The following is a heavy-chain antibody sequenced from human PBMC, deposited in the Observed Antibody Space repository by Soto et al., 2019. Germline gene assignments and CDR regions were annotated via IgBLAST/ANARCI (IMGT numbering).Heavy chain of an antibody. D-gene: IGHD1-26*01. CDR1: GFTFSSYG. J-gene: IGHJ4*02. V-gene: IGHV3-33*01. CDR2: IWYDGSNK. Sequence: QVHLVESGGGVVQPGRSLRLSCAASGFTFSSYGMHWVRQAPGKGLEWVGLIWYDGSNKKYADSVKGRFTMSRDSSKNTLFLQMNSLSPEDTAVYYCARDRGIEGQGPTKPPDHWGQGTMVTVSS. CDR3: ARDRGIEGQGPTKPPDH.